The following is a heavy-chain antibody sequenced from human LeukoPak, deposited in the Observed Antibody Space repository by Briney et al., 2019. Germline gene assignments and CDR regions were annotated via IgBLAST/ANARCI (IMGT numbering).Heavy chain of an antibody. Sequence: GGSLRLSCAASGFTFDDYAMHWVRQAPGKGLEWVSGISWNSGSIGYADSVKGRFTISRDNAKNSLYLQMNSLRAEDTALYYCAKAPYGDYAYYFNYWGQGTLVTVSS. V-gene: IGHV3-9*01. CDR3: AKAPYGDYAYYFNY. CDR1: GFTFDDYA. CDR2: ISWNSGSI. J-gene: IGHJ4*02. D-gene: IGHD4-17*01.